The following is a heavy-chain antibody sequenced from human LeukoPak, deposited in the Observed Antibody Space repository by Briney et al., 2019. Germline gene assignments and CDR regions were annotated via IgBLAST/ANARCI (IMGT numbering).Heavy chain of an antibody. Sequence: GGSLRLSCAASGFTFSSYAMSWVRRAPGKGLEWVSAISGSGGSTYYADSVRGRFTISRDNSKNTLFLQMNSLRAEDTALYYCAKDLSISEAADWFDPWGQGTLVTVSS. CDR1: GFTFSSYA. CDR3: AKDLSISEAADWFDP. V-gene: IGHV3-23*01. D-gene: IGHD6-19*01. J-gene: IGHJ5*02. CDR2: ISGSGGST.